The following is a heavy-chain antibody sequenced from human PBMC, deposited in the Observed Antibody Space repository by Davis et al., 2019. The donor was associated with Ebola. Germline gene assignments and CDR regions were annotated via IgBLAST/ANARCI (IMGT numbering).Heavy chain of an antibody. V-gene: IGHV3-21*01. CDR2: ISSSSSYI. Sequence: PGGSLRLSCAASGFTFSSYNMNWVRQAPGKGLEWVSSISSSSSYIYYADSVKGRFTISRDNAKNSLYLQMNSLRAEDTAVYYCARDEYNYGYYYYYMDVWGKGTTVTVS. D-gene: IGHD5-18*01. CDR3: ARDEYNYGYYYYYMDV. CDR1: GFTFSSYN. J-gene: IGHJ6*03.